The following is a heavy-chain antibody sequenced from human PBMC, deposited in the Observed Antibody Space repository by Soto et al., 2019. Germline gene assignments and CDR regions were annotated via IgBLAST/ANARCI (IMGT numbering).Heavy chain of an antibody. CDR3: ARAQVYGSGSYYNDY. V-gene: IGHV4-34*01. CDR2: INHSGST. CDR1: GGSFSGYY. D-gene: IGHD3-10*01. J-gene: IGHJ4*02. Sequence: SETLSLTCAVYGGSFSGYYWSWIRQPPGKGLEWIGEINHSGSTNYNPSLKSRVTISVDTSKNQFSLKLSSVTAADTAVYYCARAQVYGSGSYYNDYWGQGTLVTVSS.